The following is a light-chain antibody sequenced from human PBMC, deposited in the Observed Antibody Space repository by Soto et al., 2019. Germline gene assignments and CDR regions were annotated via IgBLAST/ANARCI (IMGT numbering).Light chain of an antibody. V-gene: IGLV2-14*01. Sequence: QPVLTQPASVSGSPGQSITISCTGTSSDVGGYNYVSWYQQHPGKAPKLMIYDVSNRPSGVSNRFSGSKSGNTASLTISGLQAEDEADYYCSSYTSSSIFYVFGTGTKLTVL. CDR2: DVS. J-gene: IGLJ1*01. CDR3: SSYTSSSIFYV. CDR1: SSDVGGYNY.